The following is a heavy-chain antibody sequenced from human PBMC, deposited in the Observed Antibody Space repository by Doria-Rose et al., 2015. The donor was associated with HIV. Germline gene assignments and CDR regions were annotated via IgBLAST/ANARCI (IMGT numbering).Heavy chain of an antibody. J-gene: IGHJ4*02. D-gene: IGHD6-13*01. Sequence: QITLKESGPVLVKLTETLTLTCTVSGVSLSSPGMGVSWIRQPPGKALEWLANIFSDDESSYKASLKSRLTISRGTSKSQVVLTMTDMDHVDTATYYCARIKSSRWYHKYYFDFWGQGTLVIVSA. CDR1: GVSLSSPGMG. CDR2: IFSDDES. CDR3: ARIKSSRWYHKYYFDF. V-gene: IGHV2-26*01.